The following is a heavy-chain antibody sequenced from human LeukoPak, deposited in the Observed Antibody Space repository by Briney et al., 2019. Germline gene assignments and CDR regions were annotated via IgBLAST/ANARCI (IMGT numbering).Heavy chain of an antibody. Sequence: GASVKVSCKASGYTFTGYYMHWVRQAPGQGLEWMGWINPNSGGTNYAQKFQGRVTMTRNTSISTAYMELSSLRSEDTAVYYCARGWFMSAAGNPYYFDYWGQGTLVTVSS. CDR2: INPNSGGT. D-gene: IGHD6-13*01. CDR3: ARGWFMSAAGNPYYFDY. CDR1: GYTFTGYY. J-gene: IGHJ4*02. V-gene: IGHV1-2*02.